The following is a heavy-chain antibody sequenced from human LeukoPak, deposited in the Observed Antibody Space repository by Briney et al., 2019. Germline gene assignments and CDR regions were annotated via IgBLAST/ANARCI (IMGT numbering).Heavy chain of an antibody. Sequence: GRSLRLSCAASGFTFSSYGMHWVRQAPGKGLEWVAVISYDGSNKYYADSVKGRFTISRDNSKNTLYLQMNSLRAEDTAVYYCAKDPKGELTMVRGVIIPHFDYWAREPWSPSPQ. CDR2: ISYDGSNK. CDR3: AKDPKGELTMVRGVIIPHFDY. J-gene: IGHJ4*02. V-gene: IGHV3-30*18. D-gene: IGHD3-10*01. CDR1: GFTFSSYG.